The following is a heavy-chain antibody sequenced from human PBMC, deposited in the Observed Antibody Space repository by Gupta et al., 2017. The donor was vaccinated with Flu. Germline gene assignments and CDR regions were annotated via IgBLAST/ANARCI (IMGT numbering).Heavy chain of an antibody. CDR1: RSYT. CDR3: VKGSASARPYYFDY. V-gene: IGHV3-23*01. D-gene: IGHD6-6*01. J-gene: IGHJ4*02. Sequence: RSYTMSWVRQAPGKGLEWVSAISDNSVYTYYADSVTGRFTISRDNSMNTLFVQMNRLRDEDTAVYYCVKGSASARPYYFDYWGQGALVTVSS. CDR2: ISDNSVYT.